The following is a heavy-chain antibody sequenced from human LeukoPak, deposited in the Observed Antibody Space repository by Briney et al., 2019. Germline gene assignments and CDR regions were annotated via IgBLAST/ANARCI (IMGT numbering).Heavy chain of an antibody. CDR1: GFTFSSYA. CDR3: ARVNIVATTADY. CDR2: ISGSGGST. V-gene: IGHV3-23*01. J-gene: IGHJ4*02. D-gene: IGHD5-12*01. Sequence: GGSLRLSCAASGFTFSSYAMSWVRQAPGKGLEWVSAISGSGGSTYYADSVKGRFTISRDNSKNTLYLQMNSLRSDDTAVYYCARVNIVATTADYWGQGTLVTVSS.